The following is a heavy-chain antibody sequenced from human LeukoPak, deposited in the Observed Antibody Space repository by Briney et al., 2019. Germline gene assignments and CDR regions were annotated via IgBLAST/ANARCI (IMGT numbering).Heavy chain of an antibody. CDR3: ARHAGVT. D-gene: IGHD7-27*01. J-gene: IGHJ5*02. Sequence: PGGSLRLSCAVSGFSINNYWMTWYRQAPGKGLECVAHIKGDASEKYYLDSVKGRFTISRDNAKNSLYLQMNSLRAEDTAVYYCARHAGVTWGQGTLVTVSS. CDR1: GFSINNYW. CDR2: IKGDASEK. V-gene: IGHV3-7*01.